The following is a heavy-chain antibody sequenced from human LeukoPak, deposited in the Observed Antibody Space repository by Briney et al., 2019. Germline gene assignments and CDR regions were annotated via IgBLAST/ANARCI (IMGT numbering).Heavy chain of an antibody. J-gene: IGHJ4*02. Sequence: SETLSLTCTVSGGSISSYYWSWIRQPPGKGLEWIGYIYYSGSTNYNPSLKSRVTISVDTSKNQFSLKLSSATAADAAVYYCASTYRGAAAIDYWGQGTLVTVSS. CDR1: GGSISSYY. CDR3: ASTYRGAAAIDY. D-gene: IGHD6-13*01. V-gene: IGHV4-59*08. CDR2: IYYSGST.